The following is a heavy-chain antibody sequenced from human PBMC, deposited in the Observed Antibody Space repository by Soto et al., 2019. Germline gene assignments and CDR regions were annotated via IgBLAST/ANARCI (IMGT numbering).Heavy chain of an antibody. CDR1: GYTFTGYY. V-gene: IGHV1-2*02. Sequence: ASVKVSCKASGYTFTGYYLHWVRQAPGQGLEWMGWINPNSGGTNYAPKFQGRVTMTRDTSISTAYMELSSLTSDDTAVFYCVTRYSYDHSWGQGTLVTVSS. CDR3: VTRYSYDHS. J-gene: IGHJ4*02. CDR2: INPNSGGT. D-gene: IGHD5-18*01.